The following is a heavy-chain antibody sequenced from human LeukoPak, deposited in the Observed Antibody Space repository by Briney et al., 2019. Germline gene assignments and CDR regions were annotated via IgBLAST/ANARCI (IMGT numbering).Heavy chain of an antibody. V-gene: IGHV4-31*03. Sequence: SETLSLTCTVSGGSISNGDHYWSWIRQHPGKGLEWIGHIYYSGSTYYNPSLKSRGIISVETSKNQFSLKLSSVTAADTAVYYCASHLWGSYRFFDYWGQGTLVTVSS. CDR1: GGSISNGDHY. CDR2: IYYSGST. J-gene: IGHJ4*02. D-gene: IGHD3-16*02. CDR3: ASHLWGSYRFFDY.